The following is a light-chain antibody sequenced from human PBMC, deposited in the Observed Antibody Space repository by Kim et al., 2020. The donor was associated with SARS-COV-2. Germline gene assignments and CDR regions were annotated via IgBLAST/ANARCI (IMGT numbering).Light chain of an antibody. CDR2: RNN. J-gene: IGLJ3*02. CDR1: TSNIGNNF. CDR3: AAWDDSLNGHWV. Sequence: ELTQPTSASATPGQRVTISCSGSTSNIGNNFVYWYQHLPGAAPKLLIYRNNQRPSDVPARFSGSKSGTSASLAISGLRSDDEADYYCAAWDDSLNGHWVFGGGTKLTVL. V-gene: IGLV1-47*01.